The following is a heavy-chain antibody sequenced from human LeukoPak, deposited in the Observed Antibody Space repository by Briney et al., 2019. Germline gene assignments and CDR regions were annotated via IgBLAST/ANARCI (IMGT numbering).Heavy chain of an antibody. Sequence: KPSETLSLTCTVSGGSISSYYWSWIRRPPGKGLEWIGYIYYSGSTNYNPSLKSRVTISVDTSKNQFSLKLSSVTAADTAVYYCARRTRIADAFDIWGQGTMVTVSS. CDR3: ARRTRIADAFDI. D-gene: IGHD2/OR15-2a*01. CDR2: IYYSGST. J-gene: IGHJ3*02. V-gene: IGHV4-59*01. CDR1: GGSISSYY.